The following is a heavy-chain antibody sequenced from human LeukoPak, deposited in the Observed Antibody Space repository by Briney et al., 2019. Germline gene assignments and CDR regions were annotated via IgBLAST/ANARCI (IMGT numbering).Heavy chain of an antibody. V-gene: IGHV3-33*06. CDR2: TWYDGTNK. CDR1: GFTLSSYD. J-gene: IGHJ4*02. D-gene: IGHD1-26*01. CDR3: AKEGWELGPIDC. Sequence: GGSLRLSCAASGFTLSSYDMHWVRQAPGKGLEWVAVTWYDGTNKYYADSVKGRFTISRDNSKNTLYLQMNSLRAEDTAVYYCAKEGWELGPIDCWGQGTLVTVSS.